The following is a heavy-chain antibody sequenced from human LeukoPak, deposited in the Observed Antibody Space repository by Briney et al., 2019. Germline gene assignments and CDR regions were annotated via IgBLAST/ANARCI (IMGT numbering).Heavy chain of an antibody. CDR1: GGSFSGYY. CDR2: INHSGST. V-gene: IGHV4-34*01. D-gene: IGHD2-2*01. Sequence: PSETLSLTCAVYGGSFSGYYWSWIRQPPGKGLEWIGEINHSGSTNYNPSLKSRVTISVDTSKNQFSLKLSSVTAADTAVYYCARTVYCSSTSCYSNYFDYWGQGTLVTVSS. J-gene: IGHJ4*02. CDR3: ARTVYCSSTSCYSNYFDY.